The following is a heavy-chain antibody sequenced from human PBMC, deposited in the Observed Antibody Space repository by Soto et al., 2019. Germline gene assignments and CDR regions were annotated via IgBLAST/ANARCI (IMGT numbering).Heavy chain of an antibody. Sequence: QVQLVQSGAEVKKPGSSVKVSCKASGGTFSSYTISWVRQAPGQGLEWMGRIIPILGIANYAQKCQGRVTNTADKSKNTAYMELSSLRSEDTAVYYCARDLVAAEGSAFDYWGQGTLVTVSS. J-gene: IGHJ4*02. CDR2: IIPILGIA. V-gene: IGHV1-69*08. CDR1: GGTFSSYT. CDR3: ARDLVAAEGSAFDY. D-gene: IGHD6-13*01.